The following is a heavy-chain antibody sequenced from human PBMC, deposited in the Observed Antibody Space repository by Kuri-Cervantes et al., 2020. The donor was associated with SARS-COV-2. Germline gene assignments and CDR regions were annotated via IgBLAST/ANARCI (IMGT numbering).Heavy chain of an antibody. J-gene: IGHJ4*02. Sequence: GESLKISCAASGFTVSSNYMSWVRQAPGKGLEWVSVIYSCGSTYYADSVKGRLTISRDNAKNMLFLQMNSLRAEDTAVYYCVRDGDHWNFDYWGQGTLVTVSS. CDR1: GFTVSSNY. CDR2: IYSCGST. CDR3: VRDGDHWNFDY. D-gene: IGHD1-1*01. V-gene: IGHV3-66*03.